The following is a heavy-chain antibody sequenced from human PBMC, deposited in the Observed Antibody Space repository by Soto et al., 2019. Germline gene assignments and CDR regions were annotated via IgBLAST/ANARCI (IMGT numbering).Heavy chain of an antibody. CDR3: AKDGLRGIDSSGWYYLNYYYGMDV. CDR2: ISGSGGST. V-gene: IGHV3-23*01. J-gene: IGHJ6*02. D-gene: IGHD6-19*01. CDR1: GFTFSSYA. Sequence: HPGGSLRLSCAASGFTFSSYAMSWVRQAPGKGLEWVSAISGSGGSTYYADSVKGRFTISRDNSKNTLYLQMNSLRAEDTAVYYCAKDGLRGIDSSGWYYLNYYYGMDVWGQGTTVTVSS.